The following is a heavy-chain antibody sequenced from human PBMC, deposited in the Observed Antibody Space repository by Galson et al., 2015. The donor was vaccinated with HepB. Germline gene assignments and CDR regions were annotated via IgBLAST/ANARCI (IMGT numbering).Heavy chain of an antibody. D-gene: IGHD5-12*01. CDR2: ITSSSSII. CDR1: GLTFSSYS. CDR3: AKGRPERPPEHRGYDLPDY. V-gene: IGHV3-48*01. J-gene: IGHJ4*02. Sequence: SLRLSCAASGLTFSSYSMNWVRQAPGRGLEWVSYITSSSSIIYYADSVKGRFTISRDNSKNTLYLQVNSLRVEDTAIYYCAKGRPERPPEHRGYDLPDYWGQGTLVTVSS.